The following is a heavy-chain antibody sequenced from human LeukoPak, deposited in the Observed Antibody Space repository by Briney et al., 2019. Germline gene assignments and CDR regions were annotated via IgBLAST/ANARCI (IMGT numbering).Heavy chain of an antibody. D-gene: IGHD6-6*01. Sequence: SETLSLTCTVSGYAISRGYYWGWIRQPPGKGLEWIGYVHSNGDTDYNPSLRSRLTIKVSSVTAADTAVYYCARWRIAALAFDYWGQGTLVAVSS. CDR3: ARWRIAALAFDY. CDR1: GYAISRGYY. CDR2: VHSNGDT. V-gene: IGHV4-61*01. J-gene: IGHJ4*02.